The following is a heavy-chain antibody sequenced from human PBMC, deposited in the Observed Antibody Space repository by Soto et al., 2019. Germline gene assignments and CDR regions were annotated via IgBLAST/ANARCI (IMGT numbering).Heavy chain of an antibody. CDR2: TYYRSKWYN. V-gene: IGHV6-1*01. CDR1: GDSVSSNSAA. D-gene: IGHD3-22*01. CDR3: ARSTYYYDSSGPTPDSPPLRTTQYGMDV. J-gene: IGHJ6*02. Sequence: LSQTLSLTCAISGDSVSSNSAAWNWIRQSPSRGLEWLGRTYYRSKWYNDYAVSVKSRITINPDTSKNQFSLQLNSVTPEDTAVYYCARSTYYYDSSGPTPDSPPLRTTQYGMDVWGQGTTVTVSS.